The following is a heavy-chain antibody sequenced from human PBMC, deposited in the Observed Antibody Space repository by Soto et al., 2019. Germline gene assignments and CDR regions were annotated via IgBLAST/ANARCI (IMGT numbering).Heavy chain of an antibody. J-gene: IGHJ2*01. Sequence: VASVKVSCESSGGTFGSYAIIWVLQAPGQGLEWMGGIIPIFGTANYAQKFQGRVTITADESTSTAYMELSSLRSEDTAVYYCARGKDSHWYFDLWGRGTLVTVSS. V-gene: IGHV1-69*13. CDR3: ARGKDSHWYFDL. CDR2: IIPIFGTA. CDR1: GGTFGSYA.